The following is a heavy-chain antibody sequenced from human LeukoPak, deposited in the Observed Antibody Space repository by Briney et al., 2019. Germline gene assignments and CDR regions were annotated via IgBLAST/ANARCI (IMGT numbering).Heavy chain of an antibody. Sequence: SETLSLTCTVSGYSISTGYYWDWIRQPPGKGLEWIGTFYHGGSTYYNPSLKSRVTISVDTSKNQFSLNLTSVTAADTAVYYCARGTYYYADYWGQGTLVTVSS. V-gene: IGHV4-38-2*02. CDR1: GYSISTGYY. D-gene: IGHD3-10*01. CDR3: ARGTYYYADY. J-gene: IGHJ4*02. CDR2: FYHGGST.